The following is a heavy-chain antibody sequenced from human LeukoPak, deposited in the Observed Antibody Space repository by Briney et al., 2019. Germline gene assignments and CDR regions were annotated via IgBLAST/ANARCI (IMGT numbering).Heavy chain of an antibody. CDR2: FDPEDGET. Sequence: ASVKVSCKVSGYTHTELSMHWVRQAPGKGLERMGGFDPEDGETIYAQKFQGRVTMTEDTSTDTAYMELSSLRSEDTAVYYCATSERITMVRPLPFDPWGQGTLVTVSS. J-gene: IGHJ5*02. CDR1: GYTHTELS. V-gene: IGHV1-24*01. CDR3: ATSERITMVRPLPFDP. D-gene: IGHD3-10*01.